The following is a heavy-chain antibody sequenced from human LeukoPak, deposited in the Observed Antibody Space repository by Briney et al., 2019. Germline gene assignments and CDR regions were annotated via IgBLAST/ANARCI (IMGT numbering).Heavy chain of an antibody. CDR1: GGSVSSSSYY. J-gene: IGHJ4*02. CDR3: AIVSVYGANSGLFDY. D-gene: IGHD4-23*01. V-gene: IGHV4-39*07. Sequence: SETLSLTCTVSGGSVSSSSYYWGWIRQPPGKGLEWIGSIYYSGSTYYNPSLKSRVTISVDTSKSQFSLKLTSVTAADTAMYYCAIVSVYGANSGLFDYWGQGTLVTVSS. CDR2: IYYSGST.